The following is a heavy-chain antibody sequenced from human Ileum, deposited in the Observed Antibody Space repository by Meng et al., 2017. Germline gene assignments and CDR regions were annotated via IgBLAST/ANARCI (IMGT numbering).Heavy chain of an antibody. Sequence: QVRLRQWGAGLLKPSETPSLPCAFYGGSFSNYYLTWIRQSPGKGLEWIGEIHPSGSTYYSPSLQSRVTITLDTSKNQFSLTLNSVTAADTAVYYCARGDDWAKSGNFWGQGTLVTVSS. CDR2: IHPSGST. J-gene: IGHJ4*02. CDR1: GGSFSNYY. D-gene: IGHD3-9*01. CDR3: ARGDDWAKSGNF. V-gene: IGHV4-34*01.